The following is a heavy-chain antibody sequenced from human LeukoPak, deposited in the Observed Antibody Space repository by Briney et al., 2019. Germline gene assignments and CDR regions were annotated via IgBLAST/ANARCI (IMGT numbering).Heavy chain of an antibody. CDR2: IYYSGST. CDR3: AGLEGMIGGGNAFDI. J-gene: IGHJ3*02. Sequence: PSETLSLTCTVSGGSISSYYWSWIRQPPGKGLEWIGYIYYSGSTNYNPSLKSRVTISVDTSKNQFSLKLSSVTAADTAVYYCAGLEGMIGGGNAFDIWGQGTMVTVSS. CDR1: GGSISSYY. D-gene: IGHD1-26*01. V-gene: IGHV4-59*01.